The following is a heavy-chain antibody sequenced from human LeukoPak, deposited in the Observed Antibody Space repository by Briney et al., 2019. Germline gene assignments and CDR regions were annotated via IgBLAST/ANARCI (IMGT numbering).Heavy chain of an antibody. V-gene: IGHV4-4*07. D-gene: IGHD3-10*01. CDR2: IYGTGTI. Sequence: TSETLSLTCTVSGGSISSYYWSWIRQPAGEGLEWVGRIYGTGTITYNPSLQSRVTMSVDTSKNEFSLKMSSVTAADTAVYYCTRDSGTTGEVKFDPWGQGTLVAVSS. CDR1: GGSISSYY. J-gene: IGHJ5*02. CDR3: TRDSGTTGEVKFDP.